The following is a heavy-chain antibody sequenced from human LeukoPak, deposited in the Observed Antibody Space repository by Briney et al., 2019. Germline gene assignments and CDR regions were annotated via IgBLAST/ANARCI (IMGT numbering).Heavy chain of an antibody. Sequence: GRSLRLSCAASGFTFSSYGMHWVRQAPGKGLEWVANINQDGSAKYYVDSVKGRFTISKDIAKNSLYLQMNSLRVDDTAVYYCTRGDPDFWGQGTLVTVSS. D-gene: IGHD3-3*01. V-gene: IGHV3-7*01. CDR1: GFTFSSYG. J-gene: IGHJ4*02. CDR3: TRGDPDF. CDR2: INQDGSAK.